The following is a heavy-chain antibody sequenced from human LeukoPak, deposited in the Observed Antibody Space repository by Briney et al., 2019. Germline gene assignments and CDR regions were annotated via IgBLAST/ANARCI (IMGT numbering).Heavy chain of an antibody. CDR1: GGTFSSYA. CDR3: ARAGIVGAKKAFDI. V-gene: IGHV1-69*05. J-gene: IGHJ3*02. CDR2: IIPIFGTA. Sequence: SVKVSCRASGGTFSSYAIRWVRQAPGQGLEWMGGIIPIFGTANYAQKFQGRVTITTDESTSTAYMELSSLRSEDTAVYYCARAGIVGAKKAFDIWGQGTMVTVSS. D-gene: IGHD1-26*01.